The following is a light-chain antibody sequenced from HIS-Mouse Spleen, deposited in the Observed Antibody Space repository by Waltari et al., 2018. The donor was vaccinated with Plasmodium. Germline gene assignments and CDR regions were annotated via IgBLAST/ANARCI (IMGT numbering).Light chain of an antibody. J-gene: IGKJ1*01. CDR1: QSISSW. CDR2: KAS. CDR3: QQYNRYAWT. V-gene: IGKV1-5*03. Sequence: DIPMTQSPSTLSASVGDRVTITCRASQSISSWFAWYQQKPRKAPKLLIYKASSLESGVPARFRGSGSETEFTLTISSLQPDDFATYYCQQYNRYAWTFGQGTKVEIK.